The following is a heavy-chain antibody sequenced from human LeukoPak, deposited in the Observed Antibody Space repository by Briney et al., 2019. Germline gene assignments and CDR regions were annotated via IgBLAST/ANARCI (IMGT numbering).Heavy chain of an antibody. J-gene: IGHJ4*02. CDR2: ISSSSSYM. Sequence: PGGSLRLSCAASGFTFSSYEMNWVRQAPGKGLEWVSSISSSSSYMYYADSVKGRFTISRDNAKNSLYLQMNSLRAEDTALYYCARARWELLYNFDYWGQGTLVTVSS. CDR3: ARARWELLYNFDY. V-gene: IGHV3-21*01. CDR1: GFTFSSYE. D-gene: IGHD1-26*01.